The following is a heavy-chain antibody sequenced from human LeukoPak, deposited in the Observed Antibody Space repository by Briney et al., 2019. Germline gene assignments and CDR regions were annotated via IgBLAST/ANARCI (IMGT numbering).Heavy chain of an antibody. Sequence: PSETLSLTCAVFGGSFSSYYWSWIRQPPGKGLEWIALITDSGSTNYNPSLKSRVTISVDTSKNQFSLAVSSVTAADTAVYYCARGRGYGYGVDYWGQGTLVTVSA. CDR3: ARGRGYGYGVDY. D-gene: IGHD5-18*01. CDR2: ITDSGST. J-gene: IGHJ4*02. V-gene: IGHV4-59*01. CDR1: GGSFSSYY.